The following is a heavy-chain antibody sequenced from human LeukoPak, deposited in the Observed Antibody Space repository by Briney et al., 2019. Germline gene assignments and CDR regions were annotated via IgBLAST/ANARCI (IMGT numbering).Heavy chain of an antibody. CDR1: GFSFSSFD. V-gene: IGHV3-23*01. CDR3: AKGGSTVTTGDVVDY. Sequence: GGSLRLSCAASGFSFSSFDMNWVRQAPGKGLEWVSIISGSGGTTFYADSVKGRCTISRDNSKNTVYMQMNSLRAEDTAVYYCAKGGSTVTTGDVVDYWGQGTLVTVSS. J-gene: IGHJ4*02. CDR2: ISGSGGTT. D-gene: IGHD4-17*01.